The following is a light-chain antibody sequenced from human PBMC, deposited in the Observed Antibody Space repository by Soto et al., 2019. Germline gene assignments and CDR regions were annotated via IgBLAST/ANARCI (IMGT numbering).Light chain of an antibody. CDR3: QQYGSSRT. Sequence: EIVLTQSPATLSLSPVERATLSCRASQSVSSSYLAWYQQKPGQAPRLLIYGASSRATGIPDRFSGSGSGTDFTLTISRLEPEDFAVYYCQQYGSSRTFGQGTKVDIK. J-gene: IGKJ1*01. CDR2: GAS. V-gene: IGKV3-20*01. CDR1: QSVSSSY.